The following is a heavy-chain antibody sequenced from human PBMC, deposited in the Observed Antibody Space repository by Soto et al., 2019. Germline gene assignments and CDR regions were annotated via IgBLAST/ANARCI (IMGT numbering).Heavy chain of an antibody. CDR2: INPNSGGT. J-gene: IGHJ3*02. CDR3: ARSTVLDASDI. CDR1: GYTFTGYY. Sequence: SSVKVSCKASGYTFTGYYMHWVRQAPGQGLEWMGWINPNSGGTNYAQKFQGWVTMTRDTSISTAYMELSRLRSDDTAVYYCARSTVLDASDIWGQGTMVTVSS. V-gene: IGHV1-2*04. D-gene: IGHD6-6*01.